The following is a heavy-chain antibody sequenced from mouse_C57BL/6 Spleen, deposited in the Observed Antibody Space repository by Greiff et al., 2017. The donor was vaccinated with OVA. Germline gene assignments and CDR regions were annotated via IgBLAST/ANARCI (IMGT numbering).Heavy chain of an antibody. CDR2: IDPSDSYT. Sequence: QVQLQQPGAELVKPGASVKLSCKASGYTFTSYWMQWVKQRPGQGLEWIGEIDPSDSYTNYNQKFKGKATLTVDTSSSTAYMQLSSLTSEDSAVYYCAPQLGRDYAMDYWGQGTSVTVSS. CDR1: GYTFTSYW. V-gene: IGHV1-50*01. D-gene: IGHD4-1*02. J-gene: IGHJ4*01. CDR3: APQLGRDYAMDY.